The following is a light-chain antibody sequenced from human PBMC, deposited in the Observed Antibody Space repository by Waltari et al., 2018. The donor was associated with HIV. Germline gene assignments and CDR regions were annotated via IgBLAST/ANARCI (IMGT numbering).Light chain of an antibody. CDR2: DAS. CDR3: QQRTNWPLYT. CDR1: QSIGNS. J-gene: IGKJ2*01. Sequence: EIVLTQSPANLSLSPGETATLSCRASQSIGNSLAWYVQKPGLAPRRLIYDASTRAAVVPDRFTGSGSGTNFTLTISTLEAEDVGVYYCQQRTNWPLYTFGQGTNLEVK. V-gene: IGKV3-11*01.